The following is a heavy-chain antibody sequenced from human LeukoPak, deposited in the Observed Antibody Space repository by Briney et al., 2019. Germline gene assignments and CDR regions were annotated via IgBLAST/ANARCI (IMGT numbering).Heavy chain of an antibody. CDR1: GFPVRSNH. V-gene: IGHV3-53*04. J-gene: IGHJ4*02. CDR2: IYSAGNT. D-gene: IGHD6-19*01. Sequence: GGSLRLSCLASGFPVRSNHITWVRQAPGKGLERVSVIYSAGNTYYADYVKGRFSISRNNSKTTLYIQMNSLRVEDTAVYYCARGGTAGYSSGRIDYWGQGVLVTV. CDR3: ARGGTAGYSSGRIDY.